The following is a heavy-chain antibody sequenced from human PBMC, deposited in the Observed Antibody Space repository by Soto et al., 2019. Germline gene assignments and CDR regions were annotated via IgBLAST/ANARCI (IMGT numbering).Heavy chain of an antibody. D-gene: IGHD3-3*01. Sequence: SETLSLTCTVSGASISIDEYHWGWIRQPPGKGLEWIGSVKSSGTYYNPSLRSRITVSVDTSNNQFSLKLSSVTAADTAVYYCARTKLITIFGVVMQYYFDYWGQGTLVTVSS. CDR1: GASISIDEYH. V-gene: IGHV4-39*01. CDR3: ARTKLITIFGVVMQYYFDY. J-gene: IGHJ4*02. CDR2: VKSSGT.